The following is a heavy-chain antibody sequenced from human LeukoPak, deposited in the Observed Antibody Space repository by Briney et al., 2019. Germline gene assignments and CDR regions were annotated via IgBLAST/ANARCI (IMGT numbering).Heavy chain of an antibody. Sequence: GGSLRLSCIASGFTFGDYAMSWVRQAPGKGLEWVGFIRSNSYGGTADYAASVKGRFSISRDDSKSIAYLQMNSLKTEDTAAYYCTRDAESRYYDSSGYPYWGQGTLVTVSS. V-gene: IGHV3-49*04. CDR2: IRSNSYGGTA. J-gene: IGHJ4*02. CDR3: TRDAESRYYDSSGYPY. D-gene: IGHD3-22*01. CDR1: GFTFGDYA.